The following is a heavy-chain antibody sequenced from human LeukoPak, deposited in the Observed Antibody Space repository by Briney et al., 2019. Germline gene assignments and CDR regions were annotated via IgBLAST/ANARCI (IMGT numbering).Heavy chain of an antibody. J-gene: IGHJ6*03. D-gene: IGHD3-3*01. CDR1: GFTFSSYG. CDR3: ARDSEGGFWSGYYSLYYYMDV. Sequence: GGSLRLSCAASGFTFSSYGMHWVRQAPGKGLEWVSSISSSSSYIYYADSVKGRFTISRDNAKNSLYLQMNSLRAEDTAVYYCARDSEGGFWSGYYSLYYYMDVWGKGTTVTVSS. CDR2: ISSSSSYI. V-gene: IGHV3-21*01.